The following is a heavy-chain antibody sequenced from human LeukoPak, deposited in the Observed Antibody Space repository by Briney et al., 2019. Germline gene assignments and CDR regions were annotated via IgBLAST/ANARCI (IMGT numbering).Heavy chain of an antibody. V-gene: IGHV3-9*01. CDR2: ITWNSGSI. CDR3: AKDSSYGYVDY. J-gene: IGHJ4*02. D-gene: IGHD5-18*01. Sequence: GGSLRLSCAGSGCTFDDYAMHWVRQAPGKGLEWVSRITWNSGSIGYADSVKGRFTISRDNAKNSLYLQMNSLRDEDTALYYCAKDSSYGYVDYWGQGTLVTVSS. CDR1: GCTFDDYA.